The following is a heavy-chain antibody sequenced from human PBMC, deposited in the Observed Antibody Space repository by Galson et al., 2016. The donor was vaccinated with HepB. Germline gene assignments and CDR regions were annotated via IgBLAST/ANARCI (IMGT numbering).Heavy chain of an antibody. CDR1: GFSLSDFA. Sequence: SLRLSCAASGFSLSDFAMSWVRQAPGKGLEWVSGISFGGSTTYYADSVKGRFTISRDNSKNTLYLQMNSLRAEDTAVYYCAKRLPTTRPGVVRFDPWGQGTLVTVSS. J-gene: IGHJ5*02. D-gene: IGHD6-6*01. CDR3: AKRLPTTRPGVVRFDP. V-gene: IGHV3-23*01. CDR2: ISFGGSTT.